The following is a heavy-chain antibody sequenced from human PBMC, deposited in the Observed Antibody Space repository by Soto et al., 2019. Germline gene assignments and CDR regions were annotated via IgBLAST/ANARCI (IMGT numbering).Heavy chain of an antibody. J-gene: IGHJ6*02. CDR3: ATSHREYYYGMDV. CDR1: GGSNRSYY. V-gene: IGHV4-59*01. Sequence: PSETLSLTCTVSGGSNRSYYWSWIRHPPGKGLEWIGYIYYSGSTNYNPSLKSRVTISVDTSKNQFSLKLSSVTAPDPAVYYCATSHREYYYGMDVWGRGTTVTVSS. CDR2: IYYSGST.